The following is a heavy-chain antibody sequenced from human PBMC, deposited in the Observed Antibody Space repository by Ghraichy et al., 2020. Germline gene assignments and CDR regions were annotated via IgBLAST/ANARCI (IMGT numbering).Heavy chain of an antibody. CDR2: ITWDGATT. J-gene: IGHJ6*02. V-gene: IGHV3-43*02. CDR1: GFTFDDYA. D-gene: IGHD2-2*01. Sequence: ETLSLTCAASGFTFDDYAMHWVRQAPGKGLEWVSLITWDGATTSYADSVKGRFTISRDNNKNSLTLQMNSLRTEDTALYYCAKDIVVVPADYYGMAVWGQATTVIFSS. CDR3: AKDIVVVPADYYGMAV.